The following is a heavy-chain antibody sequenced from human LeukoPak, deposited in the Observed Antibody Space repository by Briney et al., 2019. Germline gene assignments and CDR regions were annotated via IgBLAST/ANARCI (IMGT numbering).Heavy chain of an antibody. D-gene: IGHD6-19*01. V-gene: IGHV3-23*01. CDR2: LSVSGTTT. Sequence: GGSLRLSWVPSAFTFRSYAMGWVRQPPGKGTGWVLSLSVSGTTTYYADSVKGRFTISRDNSKNTLYLQMNSLRAEDTAAIYCAKASSGWSQYHDWGRGTLVPVSS. J-gene: IGHJ4*02. CDR1: AFTFRSYA. CDR3: AKASSGWSQYHD.